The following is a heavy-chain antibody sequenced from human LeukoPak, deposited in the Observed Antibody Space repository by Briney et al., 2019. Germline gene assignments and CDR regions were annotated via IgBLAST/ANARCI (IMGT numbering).Heavy chain of an antibody. CDR3: ARGRVLRYFDWLSTDFDY. CDR2: ISSNGGST. Sequence: VGSLRLSRAASGFTFSSYAMHWVRQAPGKGLEYVSAISSNGGSTYYANSVKGRFTISRDNSKNTLYLQMGSLRAEDMAVYYCARGRVLRYFDWLSTDFDYWGQGTLVTVSS. V-gene: IGHV3-64*01. CDR1: GFTFSSYA. D-gene: IGHD3-9*01. J-gene: IGHJ4*02.